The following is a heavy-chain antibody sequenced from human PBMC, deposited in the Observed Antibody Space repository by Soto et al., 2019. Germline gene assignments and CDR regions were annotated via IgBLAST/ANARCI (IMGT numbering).Heavy chain of an antibody. CDR3: ARDRRHCSTSTCYFDADY. CDR2: FDPEDGET. V-gene: IGHV1-24*01. J-gene: IGHJ4*02. D-gene: IGHD2-2*01. Sequence: ASVKVSCKVSGYTLTELSMHWVRQAPGKGLEWMGGFDPEDGETIYAQKFQGRVTVTADTSTDTAYMELRSLRSEDTAVYYCARDRRHCSTSTCYFDADYWGQGTLVTVSS. CDR1: GYTLTELS.